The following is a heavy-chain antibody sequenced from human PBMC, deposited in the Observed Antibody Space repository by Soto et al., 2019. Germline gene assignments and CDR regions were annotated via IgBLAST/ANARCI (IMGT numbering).Heavy chain of an antibody. CDR1: GYTFTIYA. D-gene: IGHD4-17*01. V-gene: IGHV1-3*01. Sequence: ASVKVSCKASGYTFTIYAMHWVRQAPGERLEWMGWINAGNGNTKYSQKFQGRVTITRDTSASTAYMELSSLRSEDTAVYYCAIESYGGEFDYWGQGTLVTVPS. J-gene: IGHJ4*02. CDR2: INAGNGNT. CDR3: AIESYGGEFDY.